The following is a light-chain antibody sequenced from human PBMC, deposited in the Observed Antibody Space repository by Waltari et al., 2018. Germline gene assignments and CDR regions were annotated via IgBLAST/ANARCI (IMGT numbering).Light chain of an antibody. J-gene: IGKJ2*03. V-gene: IGKV3-15*01. CDR1: QSVSSN. Sequence: EIVMTQSPATLSVSPGERGTLSCRASQSVSSNLAWYQQKCGQAPRLLVYGASTRATGIPARFSGSGSGTEFTLTVSSLQSEDFAVYYCQQYNNWPYSFGQGTKLEFK. CDR3: QQYNNWPYS. CDR2: GAS.